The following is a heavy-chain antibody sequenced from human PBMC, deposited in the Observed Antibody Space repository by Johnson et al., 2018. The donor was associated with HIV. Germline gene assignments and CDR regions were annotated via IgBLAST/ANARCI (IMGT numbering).Heavy chain of an antibody. CDR3: AKAFSSSWSDAFDI. Sequence: VQLVESGGGLVRPGGSLRLSYAASGFTFSTYAMSWVRQAPGKGLEWVSGINWNGGSIGYADSVKGRFTISSDNAKNSLYLQMNSLRAEDTAVYYCAKAFSSSWSDAFDIWGQGTMVTVSS. J-gene: IGHJ3*02. D-gene: IGHD6-13*01. CDR1: GFTFSTYA. CDR2: INWNGGSI. V-gene: IGHV3-20*03.